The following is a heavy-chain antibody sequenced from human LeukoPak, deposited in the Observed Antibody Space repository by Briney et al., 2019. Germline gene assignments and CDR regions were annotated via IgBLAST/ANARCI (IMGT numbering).Heavy chain of an antibody. V-gene: IGHV3-11*04. J-gene: IGHJ4*02. Sequence: GGSLRLSCAASGFTFSDYYMSWIRQAPGKGLEWVSYISSSGSTIYYADSVKGRFTISRDNAKNSLYLQMNSLRAEDTAVYYWARDPYGGKAIGPYDYWGQGTLVTVSS. CDR3: ARDPYGGKAIGPYDY. D-gene: IGHD4-23*01. CDR1: GFTFSDYY. CDR2: ISSSGSTI.